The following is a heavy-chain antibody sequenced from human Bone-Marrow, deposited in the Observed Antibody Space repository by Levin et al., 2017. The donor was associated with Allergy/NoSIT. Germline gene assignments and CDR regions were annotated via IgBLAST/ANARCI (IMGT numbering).Heavy chain of an antibody. J-gene: IGHJ4*02. CDR2: IIASGGRT. D-gene: IGHD6-6*01. V-gene: IGHV3-23*01. Sequence: ETLSLTCAASGFTFSSYSMSWVRQAPGKGLEWVSAIIASGGRTYYADSVKGRFTISRDNSKSTLDLQMNSLIAEDTAVYYCAKKEYSSSSFFDYWGQGALVTVSS. CDR1: GFTFSSYS. CDR3: AKKEYSSSSFFDY.